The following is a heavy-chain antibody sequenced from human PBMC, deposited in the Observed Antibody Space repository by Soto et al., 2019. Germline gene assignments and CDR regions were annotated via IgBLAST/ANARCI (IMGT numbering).Heavy chain of an antibody. CDR1: GFTVSSNY. D-gene: IGHD2-21*01. CDR3: ARGGFGYSYYFDY. V-gene: IGHV3-53*01. Sequence: GGSLRLSCAASGFTVSSNYMSWVRQAPGKGLEWVSVIYSGGSTYYADSVKGRFTISRDNSKNTLYLQMNSLRAEDTAVYYCARGGFGYSYYFDYWGQGTLVTVSS. CDR2: IYSGGST. J-gene: IGHJ4*02.